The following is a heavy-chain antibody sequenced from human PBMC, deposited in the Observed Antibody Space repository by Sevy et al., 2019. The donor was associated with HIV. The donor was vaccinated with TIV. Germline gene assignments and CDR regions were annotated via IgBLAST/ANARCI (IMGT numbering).Heavy chain of an antibody. D-gene: IGHD3-3*02. CDR1: GFTFGDYA. Sequence: GGSLRLSCTTSGFTFGDYAMSWVRQAPGEGLQWVGFIRSKADGATTEYAASVKGRFTISRDDSGSIAYLLMNSLKTEDSAIYYCTTYIFGVVPHPYYFDYWGQGTLVTVFS. J-gene: IGHJ4*02. CDR2: IRSKADGATT. CDR3: TTYIFGVVPHPYYFDY. V-gene: IGHV3-49*04.